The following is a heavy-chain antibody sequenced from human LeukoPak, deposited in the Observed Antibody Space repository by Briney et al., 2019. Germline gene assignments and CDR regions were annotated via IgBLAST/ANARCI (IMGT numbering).Heavy chain of an antibody. Sequence: GGSLRLSCAASGFTFSSYAMHWVRQAPGKGLEYVSAISSNGGSTYYANSVKGRFTISRDSSKNTLYLQMGSLRAEDMAVYYCAREGSSWYVNWFDPWGQGTLVTVSS. CDR2: ISSNGGST. CDR3: AREGSSWYVNWFDP. V-gene: IGHV3-64*01. D-gene: IGHD6-13*01. J-gene: IGHJ5*02. CDR1: GFTFSSYA.